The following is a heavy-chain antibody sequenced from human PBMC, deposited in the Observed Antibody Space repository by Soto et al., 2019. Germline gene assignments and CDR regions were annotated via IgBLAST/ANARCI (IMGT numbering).Heavy chain of an antibody. CDR1: GDTFNTYA. V-gene: IGHV1-69*13. CDR2: IIPILATP. CDR3: AKSRGLSSSWYYFDS. J-gene: IGHJ4*02. Sequence: SVKVSCKASGDTFNTYALNWVRLAPGQGLEWIGGIIPILATPNYAQKFQGRVTITADESTSSAYMELSSLRSEDTAVYYCAKSRGLSSSWYYFDSWGQGTLVTV. D-gene: IGHD6-13*01.